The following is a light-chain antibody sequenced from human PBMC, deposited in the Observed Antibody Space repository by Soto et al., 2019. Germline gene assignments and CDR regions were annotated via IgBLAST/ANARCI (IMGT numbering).Light chain of an antibody. CDR2: DAF. CDR1: QSVSGD. Sequence: EIVLTQSPATLSLSPGERGTLSCRASQSVSGDLAWYQQRPGQAPRLLIYDAFHRATGIPARFSGSGSGTDFTLTISSLEPEDFEVYYCQQRRNWPLTFGQGTKVEIK. CDR3: QQRRNWPLT. J-gene: IGKJ1*01. V-gene: IGKV3-11*01.